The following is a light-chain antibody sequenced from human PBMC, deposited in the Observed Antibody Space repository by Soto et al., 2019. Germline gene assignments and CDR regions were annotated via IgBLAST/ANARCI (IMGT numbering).Light chain of an antibody. CDR3: QQYGSSPET. Sequence: EIVLTQSPGTLSLSPGERATLSCRASQTLSSSYLAWYQQKPGQAPRLLIYAASSRATGIPDRSSGSGSGTDFTLTINRLEPEDFAVYYCQQYGSSPETFGQGTKLEIK. CDR2: AAS. J-gene: IGKJ2*01. CDR1: QTLSSSY. V-gene: IGKV3-20*01.